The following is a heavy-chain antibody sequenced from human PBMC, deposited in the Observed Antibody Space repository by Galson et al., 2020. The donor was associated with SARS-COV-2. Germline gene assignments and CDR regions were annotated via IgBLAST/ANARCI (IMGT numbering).Heavy chain of an antibody. V-gene: IGHV4-34*01. J-gene: IGHJ4*02. CDR1: GGSFSDYS. Sequence: SETLSLTCAFHGGSFSDYSWSWIRQPPGKGLEWIGEINHSGRTTYNPSLKSRVIISVDTSKKQFSLKLSSVTAADTAVYYCARESIYGFFDSSGFYPRDYWGPGTLVTVSS. D-gene: IGHD3-22*01. CDR2: INHSGRT. CDR3: ARESIYGFFDSSGFYPRDY.